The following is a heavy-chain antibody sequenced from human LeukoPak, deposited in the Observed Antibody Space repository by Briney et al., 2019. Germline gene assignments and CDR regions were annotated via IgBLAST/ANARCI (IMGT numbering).Heavy chain of an antibody. CDR2: ISSSGSTI. CDR1: GFTFSDYY. J-gene: IGHJ4*02. Sequence: GGSLRLSCAASGFTFSDYYMSWIRQAPGKGLEWVSYISSSGSTIYYADSVKGRFTISRDNAKNSLYLQMNSLRAEDTAVYYCAGQYSSGWYGYVDYWGQGTLVTVSS. D-gene: IGHD6-13*01. V-gene: IGHV3-11*04. CDR3: AGQYSSGWYGYVDY.